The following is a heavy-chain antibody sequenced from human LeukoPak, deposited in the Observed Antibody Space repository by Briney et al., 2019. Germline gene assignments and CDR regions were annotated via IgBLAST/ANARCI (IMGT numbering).Heavy chain of an antibody. CDR1: GGSISNYY. CDR2: FHYSGST. Sequence: SETLSLTCTVSGGSISNYYWSWIRQPPGKGLEWIGYFHYSGSTNYNPSLKSRVTISGDMSKNQFSLKLSSVTAADTAVYYCARSNGKTRNYSDYWGQGTLVTVST. CDR3: ARSNGKTRNYSDY. V-gene: IGHV4-59*01. D-gene: IGHD1-1*01. J-gene: IGHJ4*02.